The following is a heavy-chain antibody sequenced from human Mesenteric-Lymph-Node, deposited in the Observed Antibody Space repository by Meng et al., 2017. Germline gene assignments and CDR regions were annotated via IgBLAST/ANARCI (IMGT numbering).Heavy chain of an antibody. CDR2: MYHSGTT. J-gene: IGHJ4*02. D-gene: IGHD5-24*01. CDR1: GGSISSSYW. V-gene: IGHV4-4*02. Sequence: QLQESRPGLVKPSVTLSLTCFVSGGSISSSYWCTWVRQSPGKGLEWIGEMYHSGTTNYNPSLKSRVTISMGKSNNQLSLKLNSVTAADTAVYYCATQESRDGHNPYWGQGTLVTVSS. CDR3: ATQESRDGHNPY.